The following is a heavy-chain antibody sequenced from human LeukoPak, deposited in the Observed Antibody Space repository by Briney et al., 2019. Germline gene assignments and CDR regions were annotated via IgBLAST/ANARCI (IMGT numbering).Heavy chain of an antibody. V-gene: IGHV3-23*01. Sequence: GGSLRLSCAASGFTFSSYAMSWVRQAPGKGLEWASAISGSGGSTYYADSVKGRFTISRDNSKNTLYLQMNSLRADDTAIYYCAKESGFYSSSPPDYWGQGTLVTVSS. CDR3: AKESGFYSSSPPDY. CDR1: GFTFSSYA. D-gene: IGHD6-13*01. CDR2: ISGSGGST. J-gene: IGHJ4*02.